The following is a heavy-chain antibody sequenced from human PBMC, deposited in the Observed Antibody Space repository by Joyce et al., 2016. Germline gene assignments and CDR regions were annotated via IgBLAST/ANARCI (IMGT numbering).Heavy chain of an antibody. J-gene: IGHJ3*02. D-gene: IGHD1-1*01. CDR3: ARGAGTTGDAIDI. CDR2: ISYDGTNK. Sequence: QVHLVESGGGVVQPGRSLRLSCAASEYTFTRYAIHWIRQAPSKGLEWVAMISYDGTNKYQVDAVKGRFTISRDSSKNTVFLQLNSLRPNDTGLYYCARGAGTTGDAIDIWGQGTLVSVSS. CDR1: EYTFTRYA. V-gene: IGHV3-30*14.